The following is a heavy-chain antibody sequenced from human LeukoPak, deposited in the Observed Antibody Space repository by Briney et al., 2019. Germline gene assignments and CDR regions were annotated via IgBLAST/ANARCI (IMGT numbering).Heavy chain of an antibody. Sequence: ASVKVSCKASRYTFTGYSMHWVRQAPGQGLEWMGWINPNSGGTNYAQTFQGRVTMPRDTSISTAYMELSRLRSVDTAVYYCARALVSFREWLRYFDYWGQGTLVTVSS. J-gene: IGHJ4*02. CDR2: INPNSGGT. CDR3: ARALVSFREWLRYFDY. CDR1: RYTFTGYS. D-gene: IGHD5-12*01. V-gene: IGHV1-2*02.